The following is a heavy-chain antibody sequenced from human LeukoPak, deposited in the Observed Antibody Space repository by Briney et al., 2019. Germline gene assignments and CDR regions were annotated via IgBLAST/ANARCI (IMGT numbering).Heavy chain of an antibody. CDR3: ARDWYDNSDAFDI. Sequence: PGGSLRLSCAASGFTFSSYGMHWVRQAPGKGLEWVAYIPYDGSNKYYADSVKGRFTISRDNAKNSLYLQMNSLRAEDTAVYYCARDWYDNSDAFDIWGQGTMVTVSS. CDR2: IPYDGSNK. CDR1: GFTFSSYG. J-gene: IGHJ3*02. V-gene: IGHV3-30*02. D-gene: IGHD3-9*01.